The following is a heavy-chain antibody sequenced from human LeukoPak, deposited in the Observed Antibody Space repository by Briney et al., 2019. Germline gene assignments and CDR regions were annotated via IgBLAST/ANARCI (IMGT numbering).Heavy chain of an antibody. D-gene: IGHD2-8*02. CDR1: GFSFTTFG. J-gene: IGHJ4*02. V-gene: IGHV3-30*03. CDR2: ISNSGMKK. Sequence: PGKSLRLSCAASGFSFTTFGFHWVRQAPGKGLQWVAVISNSGMKKIYADSVKGRFTISRDNSNNTVYLEMNSLRGEDTAVYYYGRASASGADYWGQGSLVTVSS. CDR3: GRASASGADY.